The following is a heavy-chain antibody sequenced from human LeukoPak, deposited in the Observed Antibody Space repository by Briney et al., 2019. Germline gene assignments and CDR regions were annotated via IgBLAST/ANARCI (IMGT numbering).Heavy chain of an antibody. D-gene: IGHD3-10*01. Sequence: PSETLSLTCTVSGGSISSSSYYWGWICQPPGKGLEWIGSIFYSGSTYYNPSVKSRVTISVDTSKNQFSLKLRSVTAADTAVYYCASTLTYYYGSGSYYIDCWGQGTLVTVSS. V-gene: IGHV4-39*01. CDR3: ASTLTYYYGSGSYYIDC. J-gene: IGHJ4*02. CDR2: IFYSGST. CDR1: GGSISSSSYY.